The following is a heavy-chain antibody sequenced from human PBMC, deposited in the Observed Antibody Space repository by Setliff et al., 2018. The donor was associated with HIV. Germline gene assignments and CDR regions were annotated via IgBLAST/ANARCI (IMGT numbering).Heavy chain of an antibody. CDR2: IGSSNHGI. CDR1: GFNFRSYG. D-gene: IGHD5-18*01. CDR3: ARDQWGYSYGYYYYYYMDV. Sequence: PGGSLRLSCAASGFNFRSYGMTWVRQAPGKGLDWVAHIGSSNHGIHYTASVQGRFTISRDNSKNTLYLQMNSLRAEDTAVYYCARDQWGYSYGYYYYYYMDVWGKGTTVTVSS. V-gene: IGHV3-48*01. J-gene: IGHJ6*03.